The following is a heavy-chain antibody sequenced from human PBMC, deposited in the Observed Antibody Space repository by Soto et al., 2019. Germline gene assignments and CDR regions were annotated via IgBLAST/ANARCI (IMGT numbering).Heavy chain of an antibody. D-gene: IGHD3-3*01. CDR2: INPSGGSI. J-gene: IGHJ6*02. CDR3: ARDLELRFLEWSPYYYGMDV. Sequence: QVQLVQSGAEVKKPGASVKVSCKASGYTFTSYYMHWVRQAPGQGLEWMGIINPSGGSISYAQKFQGRVTMTRDTSTSTVYMELSSLRSEDTAVYYCARDLELRFLEWSPYYYGMDVWGQGTTVTVSS. CDR1: GYTFTSYY. V-gene: IGHV1-46*01.